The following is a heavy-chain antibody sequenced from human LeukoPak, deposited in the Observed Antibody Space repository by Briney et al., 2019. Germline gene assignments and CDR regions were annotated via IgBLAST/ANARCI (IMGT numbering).Heavy chain of an antibody. CDR3: AKDQANKHLSPADY. J-gene: IGHJ4*02. CDR2: ISFDGSNK. Sequence: GGSLRLSCAASGFTFRIYGMHWVRQAPGKGLEWVAVISFDGSNKYYADSVKGRFTISRDNSKNTLYLQMNSLRAEDTAVYYCAKDQANKHLSPADYWGQGTLVTVSS. V-gene: IGHV3-30*18. CDR1: GFTFRIYG.